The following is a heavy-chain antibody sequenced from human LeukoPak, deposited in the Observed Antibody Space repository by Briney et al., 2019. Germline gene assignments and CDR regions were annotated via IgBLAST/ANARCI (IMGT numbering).Heavy chain of an antibody. V-gene: IGHV1-8*01. Sequence: ASVKVSCKASGYTFTSYDINWVRQATGQGLEWMGWMNPNSGNTGYAQKFQGRVTMTRNTSISTAYMELSSLRPEDTAVYYCARDVRDLGELDYWGQGTLVTVSS. D-gene: IGHD3-10*01. CDR3: ARDVRDLGELDY. CDR2: MNPNSGNT. J-gene: IGHJ4*02. CDR1: GYTFTSYD.